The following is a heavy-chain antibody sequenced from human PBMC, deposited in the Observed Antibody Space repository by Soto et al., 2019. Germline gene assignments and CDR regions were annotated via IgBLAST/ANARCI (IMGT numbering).Heavy chain of an antibody. CDR3: ASYYYDSSGYYYVPGVY. D-gene: IGHD3-22*01. CDR2: IYYSGST. J-gene: IGHJ4*02. CDR1: GGCIRSSRDY. V-gene: IGHV4-39*01. Sequence: PSETLALTCAVSGGCIRSSRDYWGWIRQPPGKGLEWIGSIYYSGSTYYNPSLKSRVTISVDTSKNQFSLKLSSVTAADTAVYNCASYYYDSSGYYYVPGVYWGQGTLVTVSS.